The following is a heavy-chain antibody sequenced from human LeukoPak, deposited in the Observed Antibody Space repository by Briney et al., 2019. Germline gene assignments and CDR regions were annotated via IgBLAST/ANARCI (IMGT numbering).Heavy chain of an antibody. D-gene: IGHD6-13*01. CDR3: ATLAAAGTNY. V-gene: IGHV3-23*01. Sequence: PGGSLRLSCAASGLTFSTYSMNWVRQAPGKGLEWVSAISGSGGSTYYADSVKGRFTISRDNSKNTLYLQMNSLSAEDTAVYYCATLAAAGTNYWGQGTLVTVSS. J-gene: IGHJ4*02. CDR2: ISGSGGST. CDR1: GLTFSTYS.